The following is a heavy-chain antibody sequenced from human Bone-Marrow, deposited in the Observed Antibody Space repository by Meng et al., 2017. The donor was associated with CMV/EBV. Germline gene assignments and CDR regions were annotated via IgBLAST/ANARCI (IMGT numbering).Heavy chain of an antibody. D-gene: IGHD6-13*01. CDR1: GFTFSSYA. J-gene: IGHJ6*02. CDR3: ARAAADYYYYYGMDV. CDR2: ISYDGSNK. V-gene: IGHV3-30-3*01. Sequence: SLKISCAASGFTFSSYAMHWVRQAPGKGLEWVAVISYDGSNKYYADSVKGRFTISRDNSKNTLYLQMNSLRAEDTAVYYCARAAADYYYYYGMDVWGQGTTVTVSS.